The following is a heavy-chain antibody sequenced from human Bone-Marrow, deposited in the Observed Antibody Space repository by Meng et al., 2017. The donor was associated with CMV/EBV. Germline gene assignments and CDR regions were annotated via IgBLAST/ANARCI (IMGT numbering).Heavy chain of an antibody. CDR1: RFSFGDYY. D-gene: IGHD3-10*01. V-gene: IGHV3-11*04. CDR3: ARVFYGSGSYYPGD. Sequence: GGSLRLSCAASRFSFGDYYMSWIRLAPGKGLEWVSYISYGGDILDYADSVKGRFTISRDNGMNSLYLQMNSLRGEDTAVYYCARVFYGSGSYYPGDWGQGTLVAFSS. J-gene: IGHJ4*02. CDR2: ISYGGDIL.